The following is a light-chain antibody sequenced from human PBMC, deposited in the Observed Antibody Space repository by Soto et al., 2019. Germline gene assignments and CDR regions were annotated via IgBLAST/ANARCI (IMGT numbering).Light chain of an antibody. J-gene: IGKJ5*01. Sequence: DVVMTQTPLSLSVAPGQPASISCKSSQSLLHITGETFLFWYLQKPGQSPQLLIYEVSTRVSGVQDRFRGSGSGTDFTLEISRVETDDVGIYYCMQSTQLPPTFGQGTRQGIE. CDR1: QSLLHITGETF. V-gene: IGKV2D-29*02. CDR2: EVS. CDR3: MQSTQLPPT.